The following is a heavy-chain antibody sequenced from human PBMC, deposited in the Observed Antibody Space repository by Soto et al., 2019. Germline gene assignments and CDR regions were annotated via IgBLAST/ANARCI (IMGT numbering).Heavy chain of an antibody. CDR2: FDPEDGET. Sequence: ASVKVSCKVSGYTLTELSMHWVRQAPGKGLEWMGGFDPEDGETIYAQKSQGRVTMTEDTSTDTAYMELSSLRSEDTAVYYCATEDTVVTARGAFDIWGQGTMVTVSS. CDR1: GYTLTELS. CDR3: ATEDTVVTARGAFDI. D-gene: IGHD2-21*02. J-gene: IGHJ3*02. V-gene: IGHV1-24*01.